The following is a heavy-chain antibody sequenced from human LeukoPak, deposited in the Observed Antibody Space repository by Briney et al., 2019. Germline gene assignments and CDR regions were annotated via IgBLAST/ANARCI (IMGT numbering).Heavy chain of an antibody. D-gene: IGHD2-8*02. CDR2: MYHSGTT. CDR1: GWSLSRGYF. Sequence: SETLSLTCTVSGWSLSRGYFWGWIRHSPGKGLEWIGSMYHSGTTYYNPSLKSRVTISVDTSKNQFSLRLSSVTAAGTAVYYCARQIEAGGDFWGQGTLVTVSS. V-gene: IGHV4-38-2*02. CDR3: ARQIEAGGDF. J-gene: IGHJ4*02.